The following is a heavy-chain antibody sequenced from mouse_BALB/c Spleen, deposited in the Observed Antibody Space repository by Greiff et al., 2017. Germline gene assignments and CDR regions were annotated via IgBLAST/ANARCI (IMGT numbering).Heavy chain of an antibody. D-gene: IGHD2-4*01. V-gene: IGHV10-1*02. CDR3: VRHVPYDYDVGWFAY. J-gene: IGHJ3*01. CDR2: IRSKSNNYAT. CDR1: GFTFNTYA. Sequence: EVKLVESGGGLVQPKGSLKLSCAASGFTFNTYAMNWVRQAPGKGLEWVARIRSKSNNYATYYADSVKDRFTISRYDSQSMLYLQMNNLKTEDTAMYYCVRHVPYDYDVGWFAYWGQGTLVTVSA.